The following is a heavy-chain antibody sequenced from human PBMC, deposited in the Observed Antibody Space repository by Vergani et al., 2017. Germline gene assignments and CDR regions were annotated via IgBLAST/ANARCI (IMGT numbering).Heavy chain of an antibody. Sequence: QVQLQESGPGLVKPSETLSLTCTVSGASISSSYWSWIRQPPGKRLEWIGYVHYSGSTNYNPSLKSRVSTSVDTSKNQFSLNLTFVTAADTAVYYCARGGSGTLATWGQGTLVTVSS. CDR1: GASISSSY. D-gene: IGHD1-26*01. CDR3: ARGGSGTLAT. CDR2: VHYSGST. J-gene: IGHJ1*01. V-gene: IGHV4-59*01.